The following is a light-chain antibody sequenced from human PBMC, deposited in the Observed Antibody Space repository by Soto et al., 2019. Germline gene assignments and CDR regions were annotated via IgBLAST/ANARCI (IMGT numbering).Light chain of an antibody. CDR3: QQYGGSPLIT. V-gene: IGKV3-20*01. J-gene: IGKJ4*01. Sequence: EIVLTQSPGTPSLSPGQRTTLSCRVSQSVSSSYLAWYQQKPGQAPRLLIYGASIRATGIPDRFSGSVSGTDFTLTISRLEPEDFAVYYCQQYGGSPLITFGGGTKVDIK. CDR1: QSVSSSY. CDR2: GAS.